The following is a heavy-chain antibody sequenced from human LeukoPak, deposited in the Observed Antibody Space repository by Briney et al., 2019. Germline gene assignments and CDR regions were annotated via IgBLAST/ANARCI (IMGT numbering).Heavy chain of an antibody. Sequence: PGGSLRLSCAASGFTFSSYAMHWVRQAPGKGLEWVAVISYDGSNKYYADSVKGRFTISRDNAKNSLYLQMNSLRAEDTAVYYCARGLTYYYDSSGYSWGQGTLVTVSS. V-gene: IGHV3-30-3*01. CDR3: ARGLTYYYDSSGYS. CDR1: GFTFSSYA. D-gene: IGHD3-22*01. CDR2: ISYDGSNK. J-gene: IGHJ5*02.